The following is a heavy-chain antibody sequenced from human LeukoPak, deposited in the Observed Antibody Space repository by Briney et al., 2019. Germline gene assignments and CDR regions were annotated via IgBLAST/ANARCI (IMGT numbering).Heavy chain of an antibody. J-gene: IGHJ4*02. V-gene: IGHV4-59*08. CDR1: DGSISSYY. Sequence: SETQSLTCTVSDGSISSYYWSWIRQPPGKGLEWIEYIYYSGSTNYNPSLKSRVTISVDTSKNQLSLNLSSVTAADTAVYYCARRGAGSSGPFDYWGQGTLVTVSS. CDR3: ARRGAGSSGPFDY. D-gene: IGHD6-19*01. CDR2: IYYSGST.